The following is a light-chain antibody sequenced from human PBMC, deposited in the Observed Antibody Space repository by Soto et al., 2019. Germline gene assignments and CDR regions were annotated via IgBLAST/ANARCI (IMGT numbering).Light chain of an antibody. V-gene: IGKV3-15*01. Sequence: EIVMTQSPATLSVSPGERATLSCRASQSVSSNLAWYQQKPGQAPRLLIYGASTRATGIPARFSGSGSGTEFTLTISSLQSEDFAVYYCQQYNSWWTFGQGTKV. CDR1: QSVSSN. CDR2: GAS. J-gene: IGKJ1*01. CDR3: QQYNSWWT.